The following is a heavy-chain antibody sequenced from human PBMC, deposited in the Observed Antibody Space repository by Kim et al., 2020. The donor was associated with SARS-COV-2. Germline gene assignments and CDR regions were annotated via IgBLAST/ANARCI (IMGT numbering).Heavy chain of an antibody. CDR3: ARSPGRHLIGSVNFDY. CDR1: GGSISSSSYY. CDR2: IYYSGST. J-gene: IGHJ4*02. Sequence: SETLSLTCTVSGGSISSSSYYWGWIRQPPGKGLEWIGSIYYSGSTYYNPSLKGRVTISVDTSKNQFSLKLSSVTAADTAVYYCARSPGRHLIGSVNFDYWGQGTLVTVSS. V-gene: IGHV4-39*07. D-gene: IGHD3-9*01.